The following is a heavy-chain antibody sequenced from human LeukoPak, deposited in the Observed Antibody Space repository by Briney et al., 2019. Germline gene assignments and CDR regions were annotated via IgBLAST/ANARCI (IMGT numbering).Heavy chain of an antibody. CDR2: IDPDGGEK. D-gene: IGHD2-2*01. Sequence: GGSLRLYCAASGFTFASYWMSWVRQAPGKGLEWVANIDPDGGEKYYVDSVKGRFTASRDNAEDSVSLQMNSLRVEDSAVYYCARVADSISWYQLVCWGQGTLVTVSS. CDR1: GFTFASYW. V-gene: IGHV3-7*01. J-gene: IGHJ4*02. CDR3: ARVADSISWYQLVC.